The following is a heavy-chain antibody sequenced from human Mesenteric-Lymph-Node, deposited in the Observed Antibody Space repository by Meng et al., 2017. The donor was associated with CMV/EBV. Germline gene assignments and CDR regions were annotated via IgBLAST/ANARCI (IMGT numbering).Heavy chain of an antibody. CDR3: AREAQLLYALNC. V-gene: IGHV3-21*01. J-gene: IGHJ4*02. CDR2: ISSSSSYI. CDR1: GFTFSSYS. Sequence: LSLTCAASGFTFSSYSMNWARQAPGKGLEWVSSISSSSSYIYYADSVKGRFTISRDNAKNSLYLQMNSLRAEDTAVYYCAREAQLLYALNCWGQGTLVTVSS. D-gene: IGHD2-2*02.